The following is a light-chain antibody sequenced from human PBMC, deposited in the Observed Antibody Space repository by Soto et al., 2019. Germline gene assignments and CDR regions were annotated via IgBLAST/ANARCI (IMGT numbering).Light chain of an antibody. V-gene: IGLV1-47*01. CDR3: SSYTGSSSLVM. Sequence: QSVLTQPPSASGTPGQRVTISCSGSSSNIGSNYVYWYQQLPGTAPKLLIYRNNQRPSGVPDRFSGSKSGTSASLAISGLRSEDEADYYCSSYTGSSSLVMFGGGTKLTVL. J-gene: IGLJ3*02. CDR1: SSNIGSNY. CDR2: RNN.